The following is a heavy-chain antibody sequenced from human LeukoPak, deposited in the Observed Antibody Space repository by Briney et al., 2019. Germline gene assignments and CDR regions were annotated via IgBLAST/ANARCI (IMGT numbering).Heavy chain of an antibody. J-gene: IGHJ6*03. CDR1: GYTFTSYY. V-gene: IGHV1-46*01. D-gene: IGHD6-19*01. CDR3: AVAVAPDYYMDV. CDR2: INPSGGST. Sequence: ASVKVSCKASGYTFTSYYMHWVRQAPGQGLEWMGIINPSGGSTSYAQKFQGRVTMTRVTSISTAYMELSRLRSDDTAVYYCAVAVAPDYYMDVWGKGTTVTISS.